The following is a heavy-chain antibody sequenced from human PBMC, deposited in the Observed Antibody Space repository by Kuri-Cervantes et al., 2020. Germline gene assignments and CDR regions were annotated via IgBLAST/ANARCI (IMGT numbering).Heavy chain of an antibody. D-gene: IGHD3-10*01. CDR3: AKDVDYYGSGSYYNSWFDP. Sequence: GESLKISCAASGFTFSSYSMNWVRQAPGKGLEWVSSISSSSSYIYYADSVKGRFTISRDNAKNSLYLQMNSLRAEDTAVYYCAKDVDYYGSGSYYNSWFDPWGQGTLVTVSS. J-gene: IGHJ5*02. V-gene: IGHV3-21*04. CDR2: ISSSSSYI. CDR1: GFTFSSYS.